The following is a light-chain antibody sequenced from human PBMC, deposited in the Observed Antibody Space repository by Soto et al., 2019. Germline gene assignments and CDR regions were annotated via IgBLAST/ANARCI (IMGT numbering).Light chain of an antibody. CDR3: QQRSNWPPLT. Sequence: EIVLTQSPATLSLSPGERANLSCRASQSVSKYLAWYQQKPGQAPRLLIYDASNRATGIPARFRGSGSGTDFTLTISSLEPEDFAVYYCQQRSNWPPLTLGGGTKVDIK. CDR1: QSVSKY. CDR2: DAS. J-gene: IGKJ4*01. V-gene: IGKV3-11*01.